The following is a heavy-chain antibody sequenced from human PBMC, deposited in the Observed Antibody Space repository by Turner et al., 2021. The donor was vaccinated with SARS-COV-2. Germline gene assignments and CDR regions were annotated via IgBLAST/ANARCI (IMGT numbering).Heavy chain of an antibody. CDR3: ARNLGWYHLDP. V-gene: IGHV3-7*01. D-gene: IGHD6-19*01. Sequence: EVQLVASGGGLVQSGGSLRPSCAASGLTFSNDWMTWVRQAPGKGLEWVGNINTDGSEKDYVGSVKGRFTISRDNAKKSLYLQMNSMRVEDTAMYYCARNLGWYHLDPWGQGILVIVSS. CDR2: INTDGSEK. CDR1: GLTFSNDW. J-gene: IGHJ5*02.